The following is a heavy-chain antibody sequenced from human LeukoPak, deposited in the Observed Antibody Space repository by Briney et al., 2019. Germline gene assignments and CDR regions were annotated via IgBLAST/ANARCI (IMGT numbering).Heavy chain of an antibody. CDR2: INPNGGGT. V-gene: IGHV1-2*02. Sequence: ASVKVSCKASAYTFTGYYVHWVRQAPGQGLEWMGWINPNGGGTNYVQKFQGRVAMTRDTSISTAYMELRRLTYDDAAMYYCARVCSDSSGWNLFDYWGQGTLVTVSS. D-gene: IGHD6-19*01. CDR1: AYTFTGYY. CDR3: ARVCSDSSGWNLFDY. J-gene: IGHJ4*02.